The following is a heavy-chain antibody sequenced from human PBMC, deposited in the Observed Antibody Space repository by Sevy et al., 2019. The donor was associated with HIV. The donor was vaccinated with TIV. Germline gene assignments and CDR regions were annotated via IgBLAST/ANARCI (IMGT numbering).Heavy chain of an antibody. CDR3: ARESYDSSGPSYSEYYYGMDV. Sequence: ASVKVSCKASGYTFTSYGISWVRQAPGQGLEWMGWISAYNGNTNYAQKLQGRVTMTTDTSTSTAYMELRSLRSDDTAVYYCARESYDSSGPSYSEYYYGMDVWGQGTTVTVSS. D-gene: IGHD3-22*01. CDR2: ISAYNGNT. V-gene: IGHV1-18*01. CDR1: GYTFTSYG. J-gene: IGHJ6*02.